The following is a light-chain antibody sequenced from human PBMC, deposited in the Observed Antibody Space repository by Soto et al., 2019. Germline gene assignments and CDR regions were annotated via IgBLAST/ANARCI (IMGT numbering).Light chain of an antibody. CDR3: EAWDASRNGVYV. V-gene: IGLV1-44*01. Sequence: QPVLTQPPSASGTPGQRVTISCSGSSSNIGSNSVKWYQQLPGTAPKLLSYSNSRRPSGVPDRLAGSRSGTSASLAISGPQAEDQAYYYCEAWDASRNGVYVFGSGTKVTVL. J-gene: IGLJ1*01. CDR2: SNS. CDR1: SSNIGSNS.